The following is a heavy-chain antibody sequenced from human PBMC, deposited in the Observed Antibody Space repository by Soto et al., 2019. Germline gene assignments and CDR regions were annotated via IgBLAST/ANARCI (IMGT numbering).Heavy chain of an antibody. CDR3: AKETDPRCCYGVDY. Sequence: EVQLLESGGGLVQAGGSLTLSCAASGFTFSTYAMGWVRQAPGKGLEWVSTIQGRDDTTFYADSVRGRFTISRDNSKNTMSLQMNTLRGDDTAVYYCAKETDPRCCYGVDYWGQGALVTVSS. J-gene: IGHJ4*02. D-gene: IGHD2-2*01. V-gene: IGHV3-23*01. CDR2: IQGRDDTT. CDR1: GFTFSTYA.